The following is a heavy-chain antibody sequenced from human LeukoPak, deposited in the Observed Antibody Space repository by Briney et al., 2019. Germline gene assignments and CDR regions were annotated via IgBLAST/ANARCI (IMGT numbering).Heavy chain of an antibody. CDR1: GFTFSSFA. V-gene: IGHV3-23*01. D-gene: IGHD2-21*02. Sequence: GGSLRLSCAVSGFTFSSFAMSWVRQAPGKGLEWVSQISGNGTTTYYADSVRGRFTISRDDSKNMLYLQMGSLRAEDTALYYCAKDERGHCGGDCYVNWGQGHLVTVSS. CDR2: ISGNGTTT. CDR3: AKDERGHCGGDCYVN. J-gene: IGHJ4*02.